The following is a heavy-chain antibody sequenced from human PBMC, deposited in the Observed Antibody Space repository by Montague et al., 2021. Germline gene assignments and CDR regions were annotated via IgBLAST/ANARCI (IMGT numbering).Heavy chain of an antibody. CDR3: TKDQDDNGDYVDWVDT. V-gene: IGHV3-23*01. Sequence: SLRLSCAASGFPFSSYAMSWVRQAPGKGLKWVSSITIGGSTYYADAVTGRFTISRDNTKNTLYLQMNSLRAEDTAVYYCTKDQDDNGDYVDWVDTWGQGTLVTVSS. J-gene: IGHJ5*02. D-gene: IGHD4-17*01. CDR2: ITIGGST. CDR1: GFPFSSYA.